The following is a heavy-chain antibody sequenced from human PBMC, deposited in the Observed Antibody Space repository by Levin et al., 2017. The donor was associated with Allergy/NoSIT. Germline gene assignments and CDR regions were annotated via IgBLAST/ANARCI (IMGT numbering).Heavy chain of an antibody. V-gene: IGHV3-15*01. CDR3: TTDTRVRGTRSYYYYGMDV. CDR1: GFTFSNAW. D-gene: IGHD3-10*01. CDR2: IKSKTDGGTT. J-gene: IGHJ6*02. Sequence: GGSLRLSCAASGFTFSNAWMSWVRQAPGKGLEWVGRIKSKTDGGTTDYAAPVKGRFTISRDDSKNTLYLQMNSLKTEDTAVYYCTTDTRVRGTRSYYYYGMDVWGQGTTVTVSS.